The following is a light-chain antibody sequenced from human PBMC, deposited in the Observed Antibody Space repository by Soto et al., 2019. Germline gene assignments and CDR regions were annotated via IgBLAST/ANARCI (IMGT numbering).Light chain of an antibody. Sequence: EIVLTQSPGTLSLSPGDRATLSCRASQALSSNYLAWFQQKPGQAPRLLMYGASTRATGVPDRFSGSGSGTDFTLTISRLEPEDFAVYYCQQSVNLWWTFGQGTRLEIK. J-gene: IGKJ5*01. CDR3: QQSVNLWWT. V-gene: IGKV3-20*01. CDR1: QALSSNY. CDR2: GAS.